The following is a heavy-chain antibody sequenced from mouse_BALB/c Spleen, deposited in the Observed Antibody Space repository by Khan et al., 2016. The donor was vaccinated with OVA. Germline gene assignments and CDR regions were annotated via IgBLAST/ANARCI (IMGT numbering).Heavy chain of an antibody. V-gene: IGHV5-17*02. J-gene: IGHJ2*01. CDR2: ISSGSSTI. D-gene: IGHD1-1*01. CDR1: GFTFSSFG. Sequence: EVELVESGGGLVQPGGSRKLSCAATGFTFSSFGMHWVRQAPGKGLEWVAFISSGSSTIYYADTVKGRFTISRDNPKNTLFLQMTSLRSEDTAMYYCARDYYVNFDYWGQGTTLTVSS. CDR3: ARDYYVNFDY.